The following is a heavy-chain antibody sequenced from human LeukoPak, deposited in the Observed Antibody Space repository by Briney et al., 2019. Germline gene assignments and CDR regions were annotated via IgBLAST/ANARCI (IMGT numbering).Heavy chain of an antibody. J-gene: IGHJ4*02. CDR2: INQGGSDK. Sequence: GGSPRLSCAASGFTFSGHWMSWVRQAPGKGLEWVANINQGGSDKYYVDSVKGRFTISRDNANNLLYLQMNSLRGEDTAVYYCTRDRSRAEDDWGQGTLITVSS. CDR1: GFTFSGHW. V-gene: IGHV3-7*01. D-gene: IGHD1-14*01. CDR3: TRDRSRAEDD.